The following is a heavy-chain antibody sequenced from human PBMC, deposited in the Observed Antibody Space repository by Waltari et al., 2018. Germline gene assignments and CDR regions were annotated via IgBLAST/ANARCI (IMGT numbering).Heavy chain of an antibody. CDR1: GFTFSSYV. CDR3: ARGSKDSGRDV. Sequence: EVQLLESGGRLVQLGGSLRVSCAASGFTFSSYVLVWVRQAQGKGLEWVSSIGSSGDTYYAGSVKGRFTISRDNSKNTLYLQMNSLRAEDTALYYCARGSKDSGRDVWGQGTTVTVSS. D-gene: IGHD1-26*01. CDR2: IGSSGDT. V-gene: IGHV3-23*01. J-gene: IGHJ6*02.